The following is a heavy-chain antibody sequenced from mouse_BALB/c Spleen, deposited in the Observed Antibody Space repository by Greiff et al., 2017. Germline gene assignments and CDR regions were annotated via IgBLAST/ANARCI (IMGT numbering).Heavy chain of an antibody. CDR2: ISSGSSTL. Sequence: EVQLVESGGGLVQPGGSRKLSCAASGFTFSSFGMHWVRQAPEKGLEWVAYISSGSSTLYYAATVKGRFTISRDNPKNTLFLQMTSLRSEDTAMYYCARGGDRFDYWGQGTTLTVSS. V-gene: IGHV5-17*02. J-gene: IGHJ2*01. CDR1: GFTFSSFG. CDR3: ARGGDRFDY. D-gene: IGHD2-14*01.